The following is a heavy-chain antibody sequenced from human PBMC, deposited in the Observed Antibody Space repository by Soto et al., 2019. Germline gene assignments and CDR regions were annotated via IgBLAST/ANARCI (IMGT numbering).Heavy chain of an antibody. Sequence: PGESLEISCKGSGYSFSSYWIGWVRQMPGKGLEWVGIINPGDSDTRYSPSFQGQVTISVDNSISTAYLQWTSLRASDTAMYYCARLPGNTNWFDPWGQGTLVTVSS. CDR3: ARLPGNTNWFDP. V-gene: IGHV5-51*01. CDR1: GYSFSSYW. J-gene: IGHJ5*02. D-gene: IGHD3-10*01. CDR2: INPGDSDT.